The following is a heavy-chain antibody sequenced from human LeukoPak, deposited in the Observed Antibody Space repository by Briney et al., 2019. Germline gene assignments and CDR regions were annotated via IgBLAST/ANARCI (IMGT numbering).Heavy chain of an antibody. V-gene: IGHV3-33*03. CDR1: GYTFSANG. J-gene: IGHJ5*02. D-gene: IGHD4-17*01. CDR2: ISYDGSEK. CDR3: SKEGQNDDSGKPA. Sequence: GGSLRLSCAASGYTFSANGMHWIRQAPGKGLEWVGMISYDGSEKYYGDSVKGRFTISRDDSKSTLFLQMNSLRVDDTAVYYCSKEGQNDDSGKPAWGQGTLVTVSS.